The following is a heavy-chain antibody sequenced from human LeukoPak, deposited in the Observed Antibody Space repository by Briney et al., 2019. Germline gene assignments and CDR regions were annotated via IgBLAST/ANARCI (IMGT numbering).Heavy chain of an antibody. CDR1: GGTFSSYA. CDR3: ARDERVRGAHGAFDI. J-gene: IGHJ3*02. V-gene: IGHV1-69*04. Sequence: ASVKVSCKASGGTFSSYAISWVRQAPGQGLEWMGRIIPILGIANYAQKFQGRVTITADKSTSTAYMELSSLRSEDTAVYYCARDERVRGAHGAFDIWGQGTMVTVSS. D-gene: IGHD3-10*01. CDR2: IIPILGIA.